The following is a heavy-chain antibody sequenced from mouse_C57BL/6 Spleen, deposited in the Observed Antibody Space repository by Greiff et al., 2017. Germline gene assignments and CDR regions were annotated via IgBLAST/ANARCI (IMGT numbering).Heavy chain of an antibody. J-gene: IGHJ2*01. V-gene: IGHV1-55*01. Sequence: VQLQQPGAELVKPGASVKMSCKASGYTFTSYWITWVKQRPGQGLEWIGDIYPGSGSTTYNEKFKCKATLTVDTSSSTAYMQLSSLTSEDAAVYYCARGGWGADYWGQGTTLTVSS. D-gene: IGHD1-1*02. CDR3: ARGGWGADY. CDR1: GYTFTSYW. CDR2: IYPGSGST.